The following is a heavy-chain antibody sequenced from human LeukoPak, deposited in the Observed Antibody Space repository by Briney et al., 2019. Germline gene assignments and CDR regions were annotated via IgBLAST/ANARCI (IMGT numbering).Heavy chain of an antibody. Sequence: RSGGSLRLSCAASGFTFSSYWMHWVRQAPGKGLVWVSRINSDGSGTSYADSVKGRFTISRDNSKNTLYLQMNSLRAEDTAVYYCAREKGDYSSGWYDYWGQGTLVTVSS. V-gene: IGHV3-74*01. CDR3: AREKGDYSSGWYDY. CDR2: INSDGSGT. D-gene: IGHD6-19*01. J-gene: IGHJ4*02. CDR1: GFTFSSYW.